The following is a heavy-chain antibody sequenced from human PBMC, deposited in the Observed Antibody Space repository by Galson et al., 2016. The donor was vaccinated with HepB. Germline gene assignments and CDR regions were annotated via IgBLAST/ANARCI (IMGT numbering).Heavy chain of an antibody. CDR1: GASINNRNW. Sequence: ETLSLTCAVSGASINNRNWWGWVRQTPGQGLEWIGEVYRSGSTNYTPSLKSRLSMSVDKSENQFSLKVTSVTAADTAVYYCARQQEAQDGYDFWGQGTLVTVSS. V-gene: IGHV4-4*02. J-gene: IGHJ4*02. CDR2: VYRSGST. D-gene: IGHD6-25*01. CDR3: ARQQEAQDGYDF.